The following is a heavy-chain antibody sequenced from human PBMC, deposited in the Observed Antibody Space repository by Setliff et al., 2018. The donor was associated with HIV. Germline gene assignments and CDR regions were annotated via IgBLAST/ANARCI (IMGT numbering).Heavy chain of an antibody. J-gene: IGHJ2*01. CDR1: GYRFTDYC. CDR2: MNPNSGET. V-gene: IGHV1-2*02. CDR3: ARDPIRGYISEGYFDV. Sequence: ASVKVSCKASGYRFTDYCMVWVRQAPGQGLEWMGWMNPNSGETNYAQNLQDRVTMTWDTSISTAYMELSRLRSDDTALYYCARDPIRGYISEGYFDVWGRGTPVTVSS. D-gene: IGHD5-18*01.